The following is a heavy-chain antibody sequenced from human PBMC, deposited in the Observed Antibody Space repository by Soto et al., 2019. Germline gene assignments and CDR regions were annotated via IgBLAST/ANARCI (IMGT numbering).Heavy chain of an antibody. V-gene: IGHV3-23*01. CDR3: AKDRGYSGYDSLDY. CDR1: GFTFSSYA. D-gene: IGHD5-12*01. Sequence: GVSLRVSCAASGFTFSSYAMSWVRQAPGKGLEWVSAISGSGGSTYYADSVKGRFTISRDNSKNTLYLQMNSLRAEDTAVYYCAKDRGYSGYDSLDYWGQGTLVTVSS. J-gene: IGHJ4*02. CDR2: ISGSGGST.